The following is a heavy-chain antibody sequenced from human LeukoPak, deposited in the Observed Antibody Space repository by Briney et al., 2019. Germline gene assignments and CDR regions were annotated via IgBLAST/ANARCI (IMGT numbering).Heavy chain of an antibody. V-gene: IGHV1-18*01. J-gene: IGHJ3*02. CDR1: GYTFTSYG. CDR2: ISAYNGNT. CDR3: ARVPLGYYDILTGYPLPYAFDI. D-gene: IGHD3-9*01. Sequence: ASVKVSCKASGYTFTSYGISWVRQAPGQGLEWMGWISAYNGNTNYAQKLQGRVTMTTDTSTSTAYMELRSLRSDDTTVYYCARVPLGYYDILTGYPLPYAFDIWGQGTMVTVSS.